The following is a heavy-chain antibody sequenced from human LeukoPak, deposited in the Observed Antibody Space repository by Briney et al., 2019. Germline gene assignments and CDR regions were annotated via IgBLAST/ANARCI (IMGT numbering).Heavy chain of an antibody. CDR2: INHSGST. Sequence: KPSETLSLTCAVYGGSFSGYYWSWIRQPPGKGLEWIGEINHSGSTNYNPSLKSRVTISVDTSKNQFSLKLSSVTAADTAVYYCARMDYGDSPSFDYYYYMDVRGKGTTVTVSS. D-gene: IGHD4-17*01. J-gene: IGHJ6*03. CDR1: GGSFSGYY. V-gene: IGHV4-34*01. CDR3: ARMDYGDSPSFDYYYYMDV.